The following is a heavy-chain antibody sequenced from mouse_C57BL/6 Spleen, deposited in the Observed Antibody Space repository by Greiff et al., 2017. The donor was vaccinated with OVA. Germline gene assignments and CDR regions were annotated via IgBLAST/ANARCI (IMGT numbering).Heavy chain of an antibody. CDR3: ARDRGGYYAMDY. Sequence: DVQLVESEGGLVQPGSSMKLSCTASGFTFSDYYMAWVRQVPEKGLEWVANINYDGSSTYYLDSLKSRFIISRDNAKNILYLQMSSLKSEDTATYYCARDRGGYYAMDYWGQGTSVTVSS. CDR2: INYDGSST. D-gene: IGHD1-1*02. V-gene: IGHV5-16*01. CDR1: GFTFSDYY. J-gene: IGHJ4*01.